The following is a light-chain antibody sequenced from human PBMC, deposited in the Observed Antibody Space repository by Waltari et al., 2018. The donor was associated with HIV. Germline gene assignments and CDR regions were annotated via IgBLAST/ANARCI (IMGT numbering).Light chain of an antibody. V-gene: IGLV2-8*01. J-gene: IGLJ2*01. CDR3: SSYAGSNNVV. Sequence: QSALTQPPSASGSPGQSVTISCTGTSSDVGGYNYVSWYQQHPGKAPKLMIYGVNKRPSRVPDRFSGSKSGNTASLTVSVLQAEDEAEYYCSSYAGSNNVVFGGGTKLTVL. CDR2: GVN. CDR1: SSDVGGYNY.